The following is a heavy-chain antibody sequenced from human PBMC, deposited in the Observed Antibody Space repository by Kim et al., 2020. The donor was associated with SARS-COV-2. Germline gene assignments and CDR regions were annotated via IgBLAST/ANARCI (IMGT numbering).Heavy chain of an antibody. CDR1: GFTFGDYA. J-gene: IGHJ3*02. CDR3: AKDIPYYDILTGYYKTDALDI. Sequence: GGSLRLSCAASGFTFGDYAMHWVRQAPGKGLEWVSGISWDSGSIGYADSVKGRLTISRDNSKNSLHLQMHSLRAEDTALYYCAKDIPYYDILTGYYKTDALDIWGQGTMLTVSS. V-gene: IGHV3-9*01. CDR2: ISWDSGSI. D-gene: IGHD3-9*01.